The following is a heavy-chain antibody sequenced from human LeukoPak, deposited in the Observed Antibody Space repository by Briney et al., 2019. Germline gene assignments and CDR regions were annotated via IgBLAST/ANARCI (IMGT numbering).Heavy chain of an antibody. J-gene: IGHJ4*02. CDR2: IRYDGNNQ. CDR1: GFTFSSYG. D-gene: IGHD5-18*01. V-gene: IGHV3-30*02. CDR3: AKDRDNYGYLEY. Sequence: GGSLRLSCAASGFTFSSYGMHWVRHAPGKGLEWVAFIRYDGNNQYYADSVKGRFTISRDNFKNTLYLQVHSLRAEDTAVYYCAKDRDNYGYLEYWGQGTLVTVSS.